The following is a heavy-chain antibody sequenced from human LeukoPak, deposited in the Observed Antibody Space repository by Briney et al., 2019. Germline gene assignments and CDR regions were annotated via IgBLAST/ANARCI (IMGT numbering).Heavy chain of an antibody. CDR1: GFTFSSYA. Sequence: GGSLRLSCAASGFTFSSYAMSWVRQAPGKGLEWVSAISGSGGSTYYADSVKGRFTISRDNSKNTLYLQMNSLRAEDTAVYYCAKEGLFSPEIVGAEYFDYWGQGTLVTVS. CDR3: AKEGLFSPEIVGAEYFDY. CDR2: ISGSGGST. J-gene: IGHJ4*02. V-gene: IGHV3-23*01. D-gene: IGHD1-26*01.